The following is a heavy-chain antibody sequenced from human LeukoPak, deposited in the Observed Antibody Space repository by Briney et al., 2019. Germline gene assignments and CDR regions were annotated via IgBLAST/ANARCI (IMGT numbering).Heavy chain of an antibody. D-gene: IGHD4-23*01. CDR1: GGSISSGGYS. Sequence: SQTLSLTCAVSGGSISSGGYSWSWIRQPPGKGLEWIGYIYHSGSTYYNPSLKSRVTISVDRSKNQFSLKLSSVTAADTAVYYCASYGGNSVWHWFDPWGQGTLVTVSS. J-gene: IGHJ5*02. CDR2: IYHSGST. V-gene: IGHV4-30-2*01. CDR3: ASYGGNSVWHWFDP.